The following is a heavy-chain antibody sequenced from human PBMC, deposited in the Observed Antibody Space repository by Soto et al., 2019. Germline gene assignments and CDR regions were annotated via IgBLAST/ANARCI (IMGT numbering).Heavy chain of an antibody. V-gene: IGHV4-31*03. CDR2: IYYSGST. CDR3: ARSRVPSQAFDS. CDR1: GGSISGGGYY. J-gene: IGHJ4*02. Sequence: SETLSLTCIVSGGSISGGGYYWSWIRQHPGKGLEWIGYIYYSGSTYYNPSLRSRVTISVDTSKNQFSLKLSSVTAADTGVYYCARSRVPSQAFDSWGQGTLVTVSS.